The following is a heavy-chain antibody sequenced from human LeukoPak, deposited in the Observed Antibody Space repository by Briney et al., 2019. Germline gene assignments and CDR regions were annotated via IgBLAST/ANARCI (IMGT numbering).Heavy chain of an antibody. J-gene: IGHJ4*02. D-gene: IGHD2-2*01. Sequence: ASVKVSCKASGYTFTGYYMHWVRQAPGQGLEWMGWISAYNGNTNYAQKLQGRVTMTTDTSTSTAYMELRSLRSDDTAVYYCARLLGYCSSPSCAREFDYWGQGTLVTVSS. V-gene: IGHV1-18*04. CDR3: ARLLGYCSSPSCAREFDY. CDR2: ISAYNGNT. CDR1: GYTFTGYY.